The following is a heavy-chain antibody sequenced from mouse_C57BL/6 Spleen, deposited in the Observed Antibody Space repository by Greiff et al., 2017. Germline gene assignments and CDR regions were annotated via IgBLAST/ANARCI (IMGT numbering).Heavy chain of an antibody. J-gene: IGHJ3*01. D-gene: IGHD4-1*01. CDR2: ISSGGSYT. Sequence: EVKLVESGGDLVKPGGSLKLSCAASGFTFSSYGMSWVRQTPDKRLEWVATISSGGSYTYYPDSVKGRFTISRDNAKNTLYLQMSSLKSEDTAMYDGARQGELGKGPWFAYWGQGTLVTVSA. CDR3: ARQGELGKGPWFAY. V-gene: IGHV5-6*01. CDR1: GFTFSSYG.